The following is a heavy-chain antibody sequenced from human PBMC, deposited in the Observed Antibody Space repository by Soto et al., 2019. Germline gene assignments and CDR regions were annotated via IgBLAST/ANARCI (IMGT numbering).Heavy chain of an antibody. Sequence: QVQLVESGGGLVRPGGSPRLSCAASGFTFSDYYMTWIRQAPGKGLEWVSYITGSSDYTNYADSVKGRFTIARDNVKNSLYLQMKSLRAEDTAVYYCAREYYYGMDVWGQGTRVTVSS. J-gene: IGHJ6*02. CDR3: AREYYYGMDV. CDR2: ITGSSDYT. CDR1: GFTFSDYY. V-gene: IGHV3-11*05.